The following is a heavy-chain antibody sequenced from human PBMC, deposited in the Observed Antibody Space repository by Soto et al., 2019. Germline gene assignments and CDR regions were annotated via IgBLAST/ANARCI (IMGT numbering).Heavy chain of an antibody. CDR3: AKDDSQNDY. D-gene: IGHD3-22*01. J-gene: IGHJ4*02. CDR1: GFTFSSYA. CDR2: ISGSGGST. V-gene: IGHV3-23*01. Sequence: GESLKISCAASGFTFSSYAMSWVRQAPGKGLEWVSAISGSGGSTYYADSVKGRFTISRDNSKNTLYLQMNSLRAEDTAVYYCAKDDSQNDYWGQGTLVTVSS.